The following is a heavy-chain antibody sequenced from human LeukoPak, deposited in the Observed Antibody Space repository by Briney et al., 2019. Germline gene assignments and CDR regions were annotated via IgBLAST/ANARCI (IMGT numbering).Heavy chain of an antibody. V-gene: IGHV3-74*01. D-gene: IGHD6-25*01. CDR2: INSDGSST. CDR1: GFTFSTYW. CDR3: ARGGGGYHLAYYFDY. Sequence: GGSLRLSCAASGFTFSTYWMHWVRQAPGKGLVWVSRINSDGSSTNYADSVKGRFTISRDNAKNTLYLQMNSLRAEDTAVYYCARGGGGYHLAYYFDYWGQGTLVTVSS. J-gene: IGHJ4*02.